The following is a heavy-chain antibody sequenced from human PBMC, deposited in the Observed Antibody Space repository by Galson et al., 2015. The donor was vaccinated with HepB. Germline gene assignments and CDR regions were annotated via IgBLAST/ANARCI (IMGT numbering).Heavy chain of an antibody. Sequence: SLRLSCAASGFTVSSNYMSWVRQAPGKGLEWVSVIYSGGSTYYADSVKGRFTISRDNSKNTLYLQMNSLRAEDTAVYYCARDGEVLWFGEPYRYFDLWGRGTLVTVSS. CDR2: IYSGGST. D-gene: IGHD3-10*01. V-gene: IGHV3-53*01. CDR1: GFTVSSNY. CDR3: ARDGEVLWFGEPYRYFDL. J-gene: IGHJ2*01.